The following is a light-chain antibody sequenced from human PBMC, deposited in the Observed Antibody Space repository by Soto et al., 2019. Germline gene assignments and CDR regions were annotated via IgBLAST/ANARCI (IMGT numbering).Light chain of an antibody. CDR1: QSVSSK. Sequence: EIVMTQSPATLSVSPGERVTLSCWASQSVSSKLAWYQQKPGQAPRLLIYGASTRATGIPARFSGSGSGTEFTLTISSLQSEDFAVYYCQHYNNWPPYTFGQGTKLEIK. J-gene: IGKJ2*01. CDR2: GAS. V-gene: IGKV3-15*01. CDR3: QHYNNWPPYT.